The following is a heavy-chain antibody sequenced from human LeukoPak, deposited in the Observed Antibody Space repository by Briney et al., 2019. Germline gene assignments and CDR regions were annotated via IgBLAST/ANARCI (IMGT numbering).Heavy chain of an antibody. D-gene: IGHD3-22*01. V-gene: IGHV1-18*01. CDR3: ARDRQWLFKTNFDY. CDR1: GYTFTSYG. Sequence: ASVKVSCKASGYTFTSYGISWVRQAPGQRLEWMGWISAYNGNTNYAQKLQGRVTMTTDTSTSTAYVELRSLRSDDTAVYYCARDRQWLFKTNFDYWGQGTLVTVSS. J-gene: IGHJ4*02. CDR2: ISAYNGNT.